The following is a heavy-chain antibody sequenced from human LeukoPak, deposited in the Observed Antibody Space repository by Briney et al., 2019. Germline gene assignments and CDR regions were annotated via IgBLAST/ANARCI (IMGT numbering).Heavy chain of an antibody. CDR3: ARHDCSSTSCSYLT. V-gene: IGHV4-39*01. CDR2: IYYSGST. D-gene: IGHD2-2*01. CDR1: GGSISSSSYY. Sequence: PSETLSLTCSVSGGSISSSSYYWGWIRQPPGKGLEWIGTIYYSGSTYYNPSLKSRVTISVDTSKNQFSLRLSSVTAADTAVYYCARHDCSSTSCSYLTWGQGTLGTVSS. J-gene: IGHJ5*02.